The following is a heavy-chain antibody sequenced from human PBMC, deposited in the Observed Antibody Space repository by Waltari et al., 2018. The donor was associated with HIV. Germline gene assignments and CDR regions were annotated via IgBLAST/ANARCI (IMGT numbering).Heavy chain of an antibody. CDR2: IYWNGNK. D-gene: IGHD2-2*03. CDR3: ARRPGYCSGTRCYYSHWFDP. CDR1: GFSLSTSGVG. V-gene: IGHV2-5*01. Sequence: QITLEESGPTLVKPTQTLTLTCTFSGFSLSTSGVGVGWIRQPPGKALEWLALIYWNGNKHYSPSLKSRVTITKETSKDQVVLNMTNMDPADTATYFCARRPGYCSGTRCYYSHWFDPWGQGTLVTVSS. J-gene: IGHJ5*02.